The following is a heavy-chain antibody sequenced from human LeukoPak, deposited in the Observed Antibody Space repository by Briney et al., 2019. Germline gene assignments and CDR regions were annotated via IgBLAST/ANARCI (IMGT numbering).Heavy chain of an antibody. Sequence: GGSLRLSCAASGFTFSSYGMSWVRQAPGKGLEWVSGIGDSGRSINYADSVKGRFTISRDNSKNTLYLQMNSLRAEDTAVYYCAKAWGYGFDVWGQGTMVTVSS. CDR3: AKAWGYGFDV. CDR1: GFTFSSYG. CDR2: IGDSGRSI. V-gene: IGHV3-23*01. D-gene: IGHD5-18*01. J-gene: IGHJ3*01.